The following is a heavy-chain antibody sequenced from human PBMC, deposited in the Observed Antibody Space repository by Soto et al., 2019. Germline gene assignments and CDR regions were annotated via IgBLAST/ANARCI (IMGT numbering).Heavy chain of an antibody. J-gene: IGHJ4*02. V-gene: IGHV3-21*01. Sequence: GGSLRLSCAASGFTFSSYSMNWVRQAPGKGLEWVSSISSSSSYIYYADSVKGRFTISRDNANNSLYLQRNSLRAEDTAVYYCARDSQAEGIAAAGTGYSFDYWGQGTLVTVSS. CDR3: ARDSQAEGIAAAGTGYSFDY. CDR1: GFTFSSYS. D-gene: IGHD6-13*01. CDR2: ISSSSSYI.